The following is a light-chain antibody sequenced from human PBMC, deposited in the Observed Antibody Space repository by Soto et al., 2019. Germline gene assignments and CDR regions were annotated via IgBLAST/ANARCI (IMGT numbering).Light chain of an antibody. CDR3: ATWDDSVNGLL. Sequence: QSVLTQPPSAPGTPGQRVSISFRGGSSNFGSNAVSWYQHLPGSAPKLLIYINNQRPSGVPDRFSGSKSGTSASLAISGLQSEDEADYYCATWDDSVNGLLFGGGTKLTVL. J-gene: IGLJ2*01. V-gene: IGLV1-44*01. CDR1: SSNFGSNA. CDR2: INN.